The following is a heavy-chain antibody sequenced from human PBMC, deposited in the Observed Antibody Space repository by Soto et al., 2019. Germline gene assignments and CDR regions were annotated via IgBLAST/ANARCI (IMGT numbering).Heavy chain of an antibody. Sequence: QVHLVQSGAEVKKSGASVKVSCKGSGYDFTTYGITWVRQAPGQGLEWMAWISAHNGNTDYAQKLQGRVTVTRDTSTSTAYMELTSLRSDSTAVYYCARGMYGDYLGPGALVTVSS. CDR2: ISAHNGNT. CDR1: GYDFTTYG. D-gene: IGHD2-8*01. CDR3: ARGMYGDY. J-gene: IGHJ4*02. V-gene: IGHV1-18*01.